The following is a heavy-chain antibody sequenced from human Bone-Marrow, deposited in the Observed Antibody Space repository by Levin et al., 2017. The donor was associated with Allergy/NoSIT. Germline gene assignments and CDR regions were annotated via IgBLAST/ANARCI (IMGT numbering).Heavy chain of an antibody. Sequence: GASVKVSCKGSGYNFASYWIGWVRQMPGKGLEWMGIIHPGDSDTRYSPSFQGQVTISADKSISTAYLQWSSLKASDTGMYYCARPRDNNYYYGMDVWGQGTTVTVSS. CDR2: IHPGDSDT. CDR1: GYNFASYW. D-gene: IGHD1-1*01. V-gene: IGHV5-51*01. CDR3: ARPRDNNYYYGMDV. J-gene: IGHJ6*02.